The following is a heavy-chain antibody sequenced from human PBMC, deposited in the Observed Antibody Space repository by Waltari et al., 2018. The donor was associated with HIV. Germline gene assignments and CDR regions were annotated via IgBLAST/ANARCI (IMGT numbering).Heavy chain of an antibody. CDR1: GGSVSSGAYS. D-gene: IGHD5-18*01. CDR2: LHSSGNT. J-gene: IGHJ4*02. V-gene: IGHV4-30-4*08. Sequence: QVQLQESGPGLVKPSQSLSLTCPVSGGSVSSGAYSWTWLRQPPGKGLEWIGNLHSSGNTDYNPSLKSRVTISADRAQNRFSLMLSSVTAADTAVYYCAREGNNYGLFYWGQGTLVIVSS. CDR3: AREGNNYGLFY.